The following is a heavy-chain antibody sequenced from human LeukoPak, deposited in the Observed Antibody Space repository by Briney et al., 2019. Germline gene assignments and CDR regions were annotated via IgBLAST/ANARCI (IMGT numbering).Heavy chain of an antibody. Sequence: PSETLSLTCAVYGGSLSGYYWSWIRQPPGKGLEWIGEINHSGSTNYNPSLKSRVTISVDTSKNQFSLKLSSVTAADTAVYYCARERRWGAAFDIWGQGTMVTVSS. D-gene: IGHD4-23*01. CDR1: GGSLSGYY. J-gene: IGHJ3*02. V-gene: IGHV4-34*01. CDR2: INHSGST. CDR3: ARERRWGAAFDI.